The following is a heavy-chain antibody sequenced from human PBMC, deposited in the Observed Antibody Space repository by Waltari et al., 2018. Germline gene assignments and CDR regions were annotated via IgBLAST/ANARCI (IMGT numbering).Heavy chain of an antibody. J-gene: IGHJ3*02. CDR2: LYSDERT. V-gene: IGHV3-53*04. D-gene: IGHD6-19*01. Sequence: EVELVESGGGWVQRGGSMRIPCAASGLPVSANYMSWVRQAPGKGLEWVSVLYSDERTYYADSVKGRFTISRHNSRNILYFQMNRLRIEDTAVYYCARDVAGGFDIWGQGTRVTVSS. CDR1: GLPVSANY. CDR3: ARDVAGGFDI.